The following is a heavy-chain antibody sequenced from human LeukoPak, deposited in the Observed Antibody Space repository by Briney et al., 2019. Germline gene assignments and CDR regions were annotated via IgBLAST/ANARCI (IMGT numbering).Heavy chain of an antibody. CDR1: GFTFSSHS. CDR2: VNKDGSEK. V-gene: IGHV3-7*03. CDR3: ARNNDVDV. Sequence: GGSLRLSCAASGFTFSSHSMNWVRQAPGKGPEWVANVNKDGSEKYYVDSVKGRFTISRDTAKNSLYLQMNNLRAEDTALYYCARNNDVDVWGQGTTVIVSS. J-gene: IGHJ6*02. D-gene: IGHD1/OR15-1a*01.